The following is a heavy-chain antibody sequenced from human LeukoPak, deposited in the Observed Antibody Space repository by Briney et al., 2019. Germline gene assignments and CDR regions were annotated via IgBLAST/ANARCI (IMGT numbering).Heavy chain of an antibody. J-gene: IGHJ5*02. D-gene: IGHD6-13*01. CDR2: ISWSSGSI. Sequence: GGSLRLSCAASGFTFDDYAMHWVRQAPGKGLEWVSGISWSSGSIGYADSVKGRFTISRDNAKNSLYLQMNSLRAEDTALYYCAKVDSSSWYYTVFDPWGQGTLVTVSS. CDR1: GFTFDDYA. V-gene: IGHV3-9*01. CDR3: AKVDSSSWYYTVFDP.